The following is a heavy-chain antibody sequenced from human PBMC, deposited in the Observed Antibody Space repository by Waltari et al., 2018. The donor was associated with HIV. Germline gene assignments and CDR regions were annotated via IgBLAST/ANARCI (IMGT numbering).Heavy chain of an antibody. V-gene: IGHV4-38-2*01. J-gene: IGHJ4*02. Sequence: QVQLQESGPGLVQSSETLSLTCAVSGYSIRSGYSCGWIRQPPGKGLEWIGIIYHSGSTYYNPSLKSRVTISADTSNNQFSLKVSSVTAADTAVYYCARGQGLGTFDCWGQGTLVTVSS. CDR1: GYSIRSGYS. D-gene: IGHD6-19*01. CDR3: ARGQGLGTFDC. CDR2: IYHSGST.